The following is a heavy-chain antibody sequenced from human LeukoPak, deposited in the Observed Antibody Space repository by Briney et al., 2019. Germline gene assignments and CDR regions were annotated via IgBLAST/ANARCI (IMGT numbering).Heavy chain of an antibody. V-gene: IGHV3-21*01. CDR2: IHSSGSYI. J-gene: IGHJ4*02. Sequence: GGSLRLSCAASGFTFSSYSMNWVRQAPGKGLEWVSSIHSSGSYIYYADSVKGRFTISRDNAKKSLFLQMNSLTAEDTGVYYCARDLSGWADYWGQGTLVTVS. CDR3: ARDLSGWADY. D-gene: IGHD6-19*01. CDR1: GFTFSSYS.